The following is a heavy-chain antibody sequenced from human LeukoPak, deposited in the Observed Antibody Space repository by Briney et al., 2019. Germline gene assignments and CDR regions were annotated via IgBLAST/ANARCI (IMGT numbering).Heavy chain of an antibody. CDR2: IKSKTDGGTT. CDR1: GFTFSNAW. V-gene: IGHV3-15*01. J-gene: IGHJ4*02. Sequence: GGSLRLSCAASGFTFSNAWMSWVRQAPGKGLEWVGRIKSKTDGGTTDYAAPMKGRFTISRDDSKNTLYLQMNSLKTEDTAVYYCTTALLAPPYFDYWGQGTLVTVSS. D-gene: IGHD3-3*02. CDR3: TTALLAPPYFDY.